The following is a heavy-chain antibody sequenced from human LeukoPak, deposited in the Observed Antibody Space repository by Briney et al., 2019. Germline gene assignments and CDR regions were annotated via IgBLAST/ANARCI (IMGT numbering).Heavy chain of an antibody. CDR1: GYTFTSYD. J-gene: IGHJ5*02. V-gene: IGHV1-8*01. D-gene: IGHD3-10*01. Sequence: GASVKVSCKASGYTFTSYDINWVRQATGQGLGWLGWMNPNSGNTGYAQNFQGRVTMTRDTSIDTAYMELTSLRYEDTAVYYCARDYGSKSSSFDPWGQGTLVTVSS. CDR2: MNPNSGNT. CDR3: ARDYGSKSSSFDP.